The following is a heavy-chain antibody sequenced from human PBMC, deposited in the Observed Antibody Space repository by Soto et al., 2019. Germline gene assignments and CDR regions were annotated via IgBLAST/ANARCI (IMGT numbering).Heavy chain of an antibody. V-gene: IGHV3-30-3*01. D-gene: IGHD4-17*01. J-gene: IGHJ4*02. CDR1: GLTFSNYA. Sequence: QVHLVESGGGVVQPRRSLRLSCAASGLTFSNYAMHWVRQAPGKGLEWVAFISYDGTNRCYPDSVKGRFTISRDNSKNTLYLQMNSLKTEDTAVYYCARESSSTVTTGGGGSAKDYWGQGTLVTVSS. CDR2: ISYDGTNR. CDR3: ARESSSTVTTGGGGSAKDY.